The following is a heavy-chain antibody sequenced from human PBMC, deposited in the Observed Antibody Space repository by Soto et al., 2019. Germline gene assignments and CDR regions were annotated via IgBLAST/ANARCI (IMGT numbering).Heavy chain of an antibody. CDR3: AKGGIVVVPAAKYYYYYYGMDV. V-gene: IGHV3-23*01. J-gene: IGHJ6*02. Sequence: GGSLRLSCAASGFTFGSYAMSWVRQAPGKGLEWVSAISGSGGSTYYADSVKGRFTISRDNSKNTLYLQMNSLRAEDTAVYYCAKGGIVVVPAAKYYYYYYGMDVWGQGTTVTVSS. CDR2: ISGSGGST. CDR1: GFTFGSYA. D-gene: IGHD2-2*01.